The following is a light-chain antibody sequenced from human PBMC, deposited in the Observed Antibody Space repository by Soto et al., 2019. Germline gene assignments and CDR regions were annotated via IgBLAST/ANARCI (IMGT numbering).Light chain of an antibody. CDR2: GVS. Sequence: EIVLTQSPATLSLSPGERATLSCRTSQSVGSGLAWYQQKPGQAPRLLIYGVSNRDGGVPARFSGGGSGTDFTLIIRSLATEDFAFFLCQQRTTWLTFGGGTKV. CDR1: QSVGSG. J-gene: IGKJ4*01. CDR3: QQRTTWLT. V-gene: IGKV3-11*01.